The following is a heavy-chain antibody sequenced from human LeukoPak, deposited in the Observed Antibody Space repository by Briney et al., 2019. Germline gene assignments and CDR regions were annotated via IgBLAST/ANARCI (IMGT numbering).Heavy chain of an antibody. CDR3: ARRAGAYSHPYDY. Sequence: GGSLRLSCTASGFTFGDYAMSWVRQAPGKGLEWVGFIRSKAYGGTTEYAASVKGRFTISRDDSKSIAYLQMNSLKAEDTAVYYCARRAGAYSHPYDYWGQGTLVTVSS. D-gene: IGHD4/OR15-4a*01. CDR2: IRSKAYGGTT. J-gene: IGHJ4*02. CDR1: GFTFGDYA. V-gene: IGHV3-49*04.